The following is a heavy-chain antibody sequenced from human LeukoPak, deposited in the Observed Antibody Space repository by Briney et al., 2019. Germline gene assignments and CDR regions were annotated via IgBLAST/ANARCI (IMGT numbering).Heavy chain of an antibody. J-gene: IGHJ4*02. CDR3: ARAHHYFGSGHDY. V-gene: IGHV1-2*02. CDR2: INPDSGVT. CDR1: GYTFTGYY. D-gene: IGHD3-10*01. Sequence: ASMKVSCKTSGYTFTGYYMHWLRQAPGQGLEWMGRINPDSGVTNYAQKFQGRVTLTRDTSISTAYMELSSLRPDDTAVYYCARAHHYFGSGHDYWGQGTLVTVSS.